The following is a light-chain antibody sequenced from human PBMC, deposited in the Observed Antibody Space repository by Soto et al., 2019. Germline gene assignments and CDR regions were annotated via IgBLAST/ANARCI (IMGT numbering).Light chain of an antibody. J-gene: IGLJ2*01. Sequence: QPVLTQSPSASASLGASVKLTCTLSSGHSSYAITWHQQQPEKGPRYLMKLNSDGSHYKGDGIPDRFSGSSSGAERYLTISSLQSEAEADYFCQTWGSDTVVFGGGTQLTVL. CDR3: QTWGSDTVV. CDR2: LNSDGSH. V-gene: IGLV4-69*01. CDR1: SGHSSYA.